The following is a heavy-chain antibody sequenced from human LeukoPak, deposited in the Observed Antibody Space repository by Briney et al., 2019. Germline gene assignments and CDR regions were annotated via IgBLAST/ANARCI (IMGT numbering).Heavy chain of an antibody. Sequence: PSQTLSLTCTVSGDSISTPGYFWSWIRQHPGKGLEWIGYIYYSGTTYYNPSLKSRVTISLDTSRNQFSLKLSSVTAADTAVYYCARTYDSSGYCFDYWGQGTLVTVSS. V-gene: IGHV4-31*03. J-gene: IGHJ4*02. CDR3: ARTYDSSGYCFDY. CDR2: IYYSGTT. D-gene: IGHD3-22*01. CDR1: GDSISTPGYF.